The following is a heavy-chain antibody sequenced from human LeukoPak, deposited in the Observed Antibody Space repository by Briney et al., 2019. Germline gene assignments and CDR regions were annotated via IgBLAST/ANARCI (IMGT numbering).Heavy chain of an antibody. CDR1: EFTFSSYN. Sequence: GGSLRLSCAASEFTFSSYNMNWVRQTPGKGLEWVAFIRYDGSKKYYTDSVKGRFTISRDNSRNTVYLQMNGLRDEDTAVYYCAKDRPPTDNWGQGTLVTVSS. D-gene: IGHD6-6*01. V-gene: IGHV3-30*02. CDR3: AKDRPPTDN. J-gene: IGHJ4*02. CDR2: IRYDGSKK.